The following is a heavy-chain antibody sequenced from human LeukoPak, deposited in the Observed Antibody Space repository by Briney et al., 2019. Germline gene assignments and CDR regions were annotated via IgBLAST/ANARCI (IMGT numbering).Heavy chain of an antibody. CDR3: ARDKVHYYDSSGYYNFDY. J-gene: IGHJ4*02. CDR1: GFTFSDYY. CDR2: ISSSGSTI. D-gene: IGHD3-22*01. V-gene: IGHV3-11*01. Sequence: PGGSLRLSCAASGFTFSDYYMSWIRQAPGKGLEWVSYISSSGSTIYYADSVKGRFTISRDNAKNSLYLQMNSLRAEDTAVYYCARDKVHYYDSSGYYNFDYWGQGTLVTVSS.